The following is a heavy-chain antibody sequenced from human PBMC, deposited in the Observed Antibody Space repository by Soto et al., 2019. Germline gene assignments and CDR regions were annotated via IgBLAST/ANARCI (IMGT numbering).Heavy chain of an antibody. V-gene: IGHV5-10-1*04. D-gene: IGHD2-2*02. J-gene: IGHJ6*02. CDR3: ARHFCSGTSCYKDYYRGMDA. CDR2: INPSDSYT. CDR1: GYNFSTFW. Sequence: PGGSLRLSCQGSGYNFSTFWISWARQLPGKGLEWMGRINPSDSYTFYSPSFQGQVTLSADKSVNTAYLQWSSLKATDTATFYCARHFCSGTSCYKDYYRGMDAWGQGTAVTVSS.